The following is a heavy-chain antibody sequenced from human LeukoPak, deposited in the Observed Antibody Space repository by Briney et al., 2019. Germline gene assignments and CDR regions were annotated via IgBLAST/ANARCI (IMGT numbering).Heavy chain of an antibody. Sequence: SETLSLTCTVSGGSISSYYWSWIRQPPGKGLEWIGYIYYSGSTNYNPSLKSRVTISVDTSKNQFSLKLTSVTVADTAVYYCARQLYDTTGPGSRYFDYWGQGTLATVSS. D-gene: IGHD3-22*01. V-gene: IGHV4-59*08. CDR1: GGSISSYY. CDR2: IYYSGST. CDR3: ARQLYDTTGPGSRYFDY. J-gene: IGHJ4*02.